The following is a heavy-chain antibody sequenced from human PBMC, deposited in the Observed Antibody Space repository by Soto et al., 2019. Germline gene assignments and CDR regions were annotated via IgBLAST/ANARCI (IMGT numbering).Heavy chain of an antibody. CDR2: ITRKTDAGTT. CDR1: AFTTTNAW. D-gene: IGHD3-10*01. V-gene: IGHV3-15*01. J-gene: IGHJ6*02. CDR3: TAELLWFGELINFGYYCLDV. Sequence: GWSLRLPGTPSAFTTTNAWFSWARQAQGKGLESVSRITRKTDAGTTVYAAPLKDRCTISRDDSKNTLYPQTNSLKTKDPAVYYCTAELLWFGELINFGYYCLDVWGQGTTVTVSS.